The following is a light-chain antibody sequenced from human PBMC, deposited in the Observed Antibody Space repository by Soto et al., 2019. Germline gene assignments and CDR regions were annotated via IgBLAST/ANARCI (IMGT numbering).Light chain of an antibody. CDR3: QSYDSSLSGYVV. Sequence: QSVLTQPPSVSGAPGQRVTISCTGSSSNIGAGYDVHWYQQLPGTAPKLLIYGNSNPPSGVPDRCSGSKSGTSASLAITGHQAEDEGDYCCQSYDSSLSGYVVFGGGTKLTVL. J-gene: IGLJ2*01. CDR2: GNS. CDR1: SSNIGAGYD. V-gene: IGLV1-40*01.